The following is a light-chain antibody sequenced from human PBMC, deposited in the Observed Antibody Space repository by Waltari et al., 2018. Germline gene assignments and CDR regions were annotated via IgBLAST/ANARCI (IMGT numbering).Light chain of an antibody. V-gene: IGKV1-5*03. CDR2: KAS. Sequence: DIQMTQSPSTLSASVGDSFTITCRASHTIIRWLAWYQQKPGKAPYLLIYKASALQSGVPSRFSGSGSGSEFTLTISRLQPDDSAIYYCQQYNTYPRTFGQGTKVEIK. J-gene: IGKJ1*01. CDR3: QQYNTYPRT. CDR1: HTIIRW.